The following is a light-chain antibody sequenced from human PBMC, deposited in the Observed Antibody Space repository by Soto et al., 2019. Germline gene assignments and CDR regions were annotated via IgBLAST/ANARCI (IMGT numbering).Light chain of an antibody. Sequence: DIQLTQSPSFLSASVGDRGTVTCRASQGINSYLAWYQQKPGKATKLLIYTASTLQSGVPSRFSGSGSGTEFTLTITSLQPEDFAAYYCQQLYTYPLTFGGGTKVEIK. CDR1: QGINSY. J-gene: IGKJ4*01. CDR2: TAS. V-gene: IGKV1-9*01. CDR3: QQLYTYPLT.